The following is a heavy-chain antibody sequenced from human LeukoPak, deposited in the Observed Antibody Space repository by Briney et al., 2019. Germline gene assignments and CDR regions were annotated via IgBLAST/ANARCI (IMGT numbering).Heavy chain of an antibody. V-gene: IGHV3-30*03. CDR1: GFTFSSYG. J-gene: IGHJ6*03. D-gene: IGHD6-13*01. CDR3: ATLTHSSSWYSLNYYYYYMDV. Sequence: PGGSLRLSCVTSGFTFSSYGMHWVRQAPGKGLEWVAVISYDGSNKYYADSVKGRFTISRDNSKNTLYLQMNSLRAEDTAVYYCATLTHSSSWYSLNYYYYYMDVWGKGTTVTVSS. CDR2: ISYDGSNK.